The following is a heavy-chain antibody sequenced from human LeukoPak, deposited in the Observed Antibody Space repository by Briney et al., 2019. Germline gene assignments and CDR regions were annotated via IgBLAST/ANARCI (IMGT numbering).Heavy chain of an antibody. J-gene: IGHJ4*02. V-gene: IGHV3-21*01. D-gene: IGHD3-9*01. CDR2: ISSSSSYI. CDR3: ARDRPWGYDILTGSAALDY. Sequence: GGSLRLSCAASGFTFSGYSMNWVRQAPGKGLEWVSSISSSSSYIHYADSVKGRFTISRDNAKNSLYLQMNRLRAEDTAVYYCARDRPWGYDILTGSAALDYWSQGTLVTVSS. CDR1: GFTFSGYS.